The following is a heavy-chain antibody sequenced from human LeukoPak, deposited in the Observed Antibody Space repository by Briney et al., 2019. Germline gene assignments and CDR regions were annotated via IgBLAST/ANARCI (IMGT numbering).Heavy chain of an antibody. CDR2: IIPIFGTA. CDR1: GGTFSSYA. Sequence: SVKVSCKASGGTFSSYAISWVRQAPGQGLEWMGGIIPIFGTANYAQKFQGRVTITADESTSTAYMELSSLRSEDTAVYYCARGGNNLYYYDTSNWFDPWGQGTLVTVSS. CDR3: ARGGNNLYYYDTSNWFDP. D-gene: IGHD3-22*01. J-gene: IGHJ5*02. V-gene: IGHV1-69*13.